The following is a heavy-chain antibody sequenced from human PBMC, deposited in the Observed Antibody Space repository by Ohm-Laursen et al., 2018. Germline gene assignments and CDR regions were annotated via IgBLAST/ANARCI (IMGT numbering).Heavy chain of an antibody. V-gene: IGHV3-11*01. Sequence: SLRLSCSASGFTFSDYYMSWIRQAPGKGLEWVSYISSSGSTIYYADSVKGRFTISRDNAKNSLYLQMNSLRAEDTAVYYCARSIGCSGGSCHYFDYWGQGTLVTVSS. CDR1: GFTFSDYY. CDR3: ARSIGCSGGSCHYFDY. D-gene: IGHD2-15*01. J-gene: IGHJ4*02. CDR2: ISSSGSTI.